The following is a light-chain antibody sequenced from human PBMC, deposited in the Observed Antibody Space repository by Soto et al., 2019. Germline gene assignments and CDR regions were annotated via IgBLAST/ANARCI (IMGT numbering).Light chain of an antibody. Sequence: QSALTQPASVSGSPGQSITISCTGTSCDVGGYNYVSCYQQHPGKAPKLMIYEVSNGPSGVSNGFSGSMSGNTASLTISGLQADDEADYYCSSYTSSSTRVFGGGTKLTVL. J-gene: IGLJ3*02. CDR2: EVS. CDR1: SCDVGGYNY. V-gene: IGLV2-14*01. CDR3: SSYTSSSTRV.